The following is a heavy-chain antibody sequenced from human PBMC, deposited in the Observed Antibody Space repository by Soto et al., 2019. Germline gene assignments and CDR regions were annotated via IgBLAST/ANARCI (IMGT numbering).Heavy chain of an antibody. Sequence: GASVKVSCTASGGTFSTYAISWVRQAPGQGLEWMGGIIPIFGTANYAQKFQGRVTLTADESTSTAYMELSSLRSEDTAVYYCARSLEEYYYDSSGYYYGYWGQGTLVTVSS. V-gene: IGHV1-69*13. CDR2: IIPIFGTA. D-gene: IGHD3-22*01. CDR3: ARSLEEYYYDSSGYYYGY. CDR1: GGTFSTYA. J-gene: IGHJ4*02.